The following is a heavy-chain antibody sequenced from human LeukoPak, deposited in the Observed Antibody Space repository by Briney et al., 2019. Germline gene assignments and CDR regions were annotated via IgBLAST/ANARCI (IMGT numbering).Heavy chain of an antibody. CDR2: IYYSGST. J-gene: IGHJ5*02. Sequence: SETLSLTCAIYSESFSGYFWSWIRQPPGKGLEWIGSIYYSGSTYYNPSLKSRVTISVDTSKNQFSLKLSSVTAADTAVYYCARVQQLVGWFDPWGQGTLVTVSS. CDR1: SESFSGYF. D-gene: IGHD6-13*01. CDR3: ARVQQLVGWFDP. V-gene: IGHV4-34*01.